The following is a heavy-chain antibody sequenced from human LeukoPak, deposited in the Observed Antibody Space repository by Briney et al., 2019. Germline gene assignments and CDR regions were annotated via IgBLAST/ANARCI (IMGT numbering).Heavy chain of an antibody. CDR2: IIPIFGTA. J-gene: IGHJ6*03. Sequence: ASVKVSCKASGGTFCSDAISWVRQAPGQGLEWMGGIIPIFGTANYAQKFQGRVTITTDESTSTAYMELSSLRSEDTAVYYCARVVLLGYCSSTSCSPNYMDVWGKGTTVTVSS. D-gene: IGHD2-2*01. CDR1: GGTFCSDA. V-gene: IGHV1-69*05. CDR3: ARVVLLGYCSSTSCSPNYMDV.